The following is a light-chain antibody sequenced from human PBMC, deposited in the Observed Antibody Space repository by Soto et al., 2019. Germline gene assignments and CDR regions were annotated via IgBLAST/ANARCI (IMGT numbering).Light chain of an antibody. J-gene: IGKJ3*01. V-gene: IGKV3-11*01. Sequence: EIVLTQSPATLSLSPGERATLSCRASQSVSSYLAWYQHKPGQAPRLLISDASNRATGVPARFSGSGSGTDFNLHISPLEPEDFGVYYCQQRSNWLFTFGPGTRVDL. CDR3: QQRSNWLFT. CDR1: QSVSSY. CDR2: DAS.